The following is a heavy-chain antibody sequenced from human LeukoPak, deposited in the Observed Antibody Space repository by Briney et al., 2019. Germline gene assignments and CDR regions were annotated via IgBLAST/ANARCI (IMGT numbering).Heavy chain of an antibody. J-gene: IGHJ4*02. V-gene: IGHV3-53*01. CDR1: GLFVSSKY. CDR3: AARDCSTTSCYGGLFDY. CDR2: LYSGGST. D-gene: IGHD2-2*01. Sequence: GGSLRLSCAASGLFVSSKYMNWVRQAPGKGLEWVSLLYSGGSTYYADSVKGRFTISRDSSKNTVYLQMNSLRAEDTAVYYCAARDCSTTSCYGGLFDYWGQGTLVTVSS.